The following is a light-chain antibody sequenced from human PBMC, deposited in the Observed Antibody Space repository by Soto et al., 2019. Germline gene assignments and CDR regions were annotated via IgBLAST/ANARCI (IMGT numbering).Light chain of an antibody. J-gene: IGKJ3*01. CDR3: HQFGRSPFT. CDR1: QTPRSNY. Sequence: EIVLTQSPGTLSLSPGESATLSCKASQTPRSNYFAWYQQTVGQAPRLLVYGASLMAAGVPDRFSGSGSRTEFNLTISRVEPEEFAVYYLHQFGRSPFTFGPGTRVDIQ. V-gene: IGKV3-20*01. CDR2: GAS.